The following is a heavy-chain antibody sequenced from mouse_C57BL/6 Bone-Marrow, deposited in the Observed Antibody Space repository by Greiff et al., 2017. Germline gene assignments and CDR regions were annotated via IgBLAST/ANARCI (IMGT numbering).Heavy chain of an antibody. V-gene: IGHV1-39*01. CDR2: INPNYGTT. CDR1: GYSFPDYN. J-gene: IGHJ2*01. D-gene: IGHD1-1*01. CDR3: ASEGYYGSSYDFDY. Sequence: VQLKESGPELVKPGASVKISCKASGYSFPDYNMNWVKQSNGKSLEWIGVINPNYGTTSYNQKFKGKATLTVDQSSSTAYMQLNSLTSEDSAVYYCASEGYYGSSYDFDYWGQGTTRTVSS.